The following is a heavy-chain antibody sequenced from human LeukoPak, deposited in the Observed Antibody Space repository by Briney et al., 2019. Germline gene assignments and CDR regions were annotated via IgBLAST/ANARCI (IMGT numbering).Heavy chain of an antibody. CDR3: AAEDSSTSSMDV. CDR2: INHSGST. CDR1: GGSFSGYY. D-gene: IGHD2-2*01. Sequence: SETLSLTCAVYGGSFSGYYWSWILQPPGKGLEWIGEINHSGSTNYNPSLKSRVTISVDTSKNQFSLKLSSVTAADTAVYYCAAEDSSTSSMDVWGKGTTVTVSS. J-gene: IGHJ6*04. V-gene: IGHV4-34*01.